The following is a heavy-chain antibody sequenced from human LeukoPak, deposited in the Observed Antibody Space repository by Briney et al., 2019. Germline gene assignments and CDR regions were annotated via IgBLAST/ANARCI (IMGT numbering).Heavy chain of an antibody. Sequence: GASVKVSCKASGGTFSSYAISWVRQAPGQGLEWMGRIIPILGIANYAQKFQGRVTITADKSTSTAYMELSSLRSEDTAVYYCARESPIVATSGHYYYYGMDVWGQGTTVTVSS. CDR1: GGTFSSYA. D-gene: IGHD5-12*01. CDR2: IIPILGIA. V-gene: IGHV1-69*04. J-gene: IGHJ6*02. CDR3: ARESPIVATSGHYYYYGMDV.